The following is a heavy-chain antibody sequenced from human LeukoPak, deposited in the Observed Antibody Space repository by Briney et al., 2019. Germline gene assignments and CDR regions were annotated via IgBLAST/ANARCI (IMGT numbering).Heavy chain of an antibody. CDR2: INWNGDSR. D-gene: IGHD3-16*01. V-gene: IGHV3-20*04. CDR3: ATESADDSYYMDV. CDR1: GFTFADYG. Sequence: GGSLRLSCAASGFTFADYGMSWVRQAPGKGLEWVSGINWNGDSRDYADSVKGRFTMSRDNAKNSLYLQMNSLRAEDTAFYYCATESADDSYYMDVWGKGTTVTVSS. J-gene: IGHJ6*03.